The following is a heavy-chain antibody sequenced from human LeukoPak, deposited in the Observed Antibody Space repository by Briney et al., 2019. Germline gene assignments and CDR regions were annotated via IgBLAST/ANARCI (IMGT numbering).Heavy chain of an antibody. CDR3: AREGAYSSSSDVDY. Sequence: PGGSLRLSCAASGFSFSSYWMSWGRQAPGKGLEWVANIKQDGSAKYYVDSVKGRFTISRDNVKNSLYLQMNSLRAEDTAVYYCAREGAYSSSSDVDYWGQGTLVTVSS. J-gene: IGHJ4*02. CDR1: GFSFSSYW. CDR2: IKQDGSAK. D-gene: IGHD6-6*01. V-gene: IGHV3-7*01.